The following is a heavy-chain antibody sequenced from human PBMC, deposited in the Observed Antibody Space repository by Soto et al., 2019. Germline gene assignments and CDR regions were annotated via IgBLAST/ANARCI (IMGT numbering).Heavy chain of an antibody. D-gene: IGHD3-9*01. J-gene: IGHJ6*02. CDR3: AKELSRELRYLFYYYGMDV. Sequence: GGSLRLSCAASGFTFSSYAMSWVRQAPGKGLEWVSAISGSGGSTYYADSVKGRFTISRDNSKNTLYLQMNSLGAEDTAVYYCAKELSRELRYLFYYYGMDVWGQGTTVTVSS. CDR2: ISGSGGST. CDR1: GFTFSSYA. V-gene: IGHV3-23*01.